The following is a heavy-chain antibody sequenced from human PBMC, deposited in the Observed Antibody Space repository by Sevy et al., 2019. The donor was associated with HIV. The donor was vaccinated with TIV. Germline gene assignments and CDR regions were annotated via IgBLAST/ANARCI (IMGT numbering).Heavy chain of an antibody. Sequence: GGYLRLSCAGSGFTFSDYDMHWVRQAPGKGLEWVAVMSHDGNYKNYADSVKVRFTISRDNFKNTLYLQMNSLRVEDTAIYFCARLFSCGGDCYYLDHWGQGGLVTVSS. J-gene: IGHJ4*02. CDR3: ARLFSCGGDCYYLDH. D-gene: IGHD2-21*02. CDR2: MSHDGNYK. V-gene: IGHV3-30*04. CDR1: GFTFSDYD.